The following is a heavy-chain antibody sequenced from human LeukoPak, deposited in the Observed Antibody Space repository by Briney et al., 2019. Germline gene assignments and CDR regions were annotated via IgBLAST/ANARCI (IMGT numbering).Heavy chain of an antibody. CDR1: GFTVSSNY. V-gene: IGHV3-66*01. CDR2: IYSGGST. D-gene: IGHD1-26*01. Sequence: RGSLLLSCAASGFTVSSNYMSWVRQAPGRGLEWVSVIYSGGSTYYAASVKGRFTISRDNSKKTLYLQMNSLRAEDTAVYYCARGIVGALDAFDIWGQGTMVTVSS. CDR3: ARGIVGALDAFDI. J-gene: IGHJ3*02.